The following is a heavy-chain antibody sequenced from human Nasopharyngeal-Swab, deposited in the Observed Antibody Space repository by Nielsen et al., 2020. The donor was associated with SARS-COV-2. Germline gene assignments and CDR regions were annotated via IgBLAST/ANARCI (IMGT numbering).Heavy chain of an antibody. D-gene: IGHD3-10*01. CDR1: GYSFSSYW. J-gene: IGHJ6*02. V-gene: IGHV5-10-1*01. CDR2: IDPSDSYS. Sequence: GGSLRLSCKGSGYSFSSYWISWVRQMPGKGLEWMGIIDPSDSYSNYSPSFQGHVTISVDKSLSTAFLQWSSLKASDTAVYYCERRSVYYGSGIVRGMDVWGQGTTVTVSS. CDR3: ERRSVYYGSGIVRGMDV.